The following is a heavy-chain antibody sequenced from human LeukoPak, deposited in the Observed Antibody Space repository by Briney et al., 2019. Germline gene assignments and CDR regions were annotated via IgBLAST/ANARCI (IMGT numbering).Heavy chain of an antibody. CDR1: GYTFTGYY. CDR3: AREGLSASTWHICDY. Sequence: ASVKVSCKASGYTFTGYYMHWVRQATGQGLEWMGWINPNSGDANYAQKFQGRVALTRDTSISTAHMELSSLTSDDTAVYFCAREGLSASTWHICDYWGQGTLVTVSS. D-gene: IGHD2-2*01. V-gene: IGHV1-2*02. J-gene: IGHJ4*02. CDR2: INPNSGDA.